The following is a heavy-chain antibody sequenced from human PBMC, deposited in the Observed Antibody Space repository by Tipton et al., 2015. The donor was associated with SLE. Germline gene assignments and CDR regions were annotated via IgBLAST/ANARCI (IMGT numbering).Heavy chain of an antibody. D-gene: IGHD4-17*01. CDR3: ARDRGQPYGDWIFDL. CDR2: ISTTNTR. V-gene: IGHV3-11*01. J-gene: IGHJ2*01. CDR1: GFSFSDYY. Sequence: GSLRLSCAASGFSFSDYYMTWIRQAPGKGLEWISYISTTNTRYYADSVKGRLTVSRDNAKNSLYLQMNSLRVEDTAVYYCARDRGQPYGDWIFDLWGRGTLVTVSS.